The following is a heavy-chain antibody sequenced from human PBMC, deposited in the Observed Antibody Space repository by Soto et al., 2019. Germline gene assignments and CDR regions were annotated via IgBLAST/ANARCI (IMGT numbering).Heavy chain of an antibody. J-gene: IGHJ4*02. CDR3: ARRYGGNLDY. D-gene: IGHD1-26*01. CDR2: IYYSGST. Sequence: QVQLQESGPGLVKPSETLSLTCTVSGGSISSYYWSWIRQPPGKGLEWIGYIYYSGSTNYNPSLKSRVTISVDPSKIPFPLKLSSVTAADTAVYYCARRYGGNLDYWGQGTLVTVSS. CDR1: GGSISSYY. V-gene: IGHV4-59*08.